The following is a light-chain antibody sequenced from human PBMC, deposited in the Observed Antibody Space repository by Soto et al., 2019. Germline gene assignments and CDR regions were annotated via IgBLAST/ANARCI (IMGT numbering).Light chain of an antibody. J-gene: IGKJ4*01. CDR1: QGIRND. V-gene: IGKV1-6*01. CDR3: LQDYH. CDR2: AAS. Sequence: AIQMTQYPSSLSASVGDRVTITCRASQGIRNDLGWYQQKPGKAPKLLIYAASGLQSGVPSRLSGSGSGTDFTLTISSLQPEDFATYYCLQDYHVGGGTKVEIK.